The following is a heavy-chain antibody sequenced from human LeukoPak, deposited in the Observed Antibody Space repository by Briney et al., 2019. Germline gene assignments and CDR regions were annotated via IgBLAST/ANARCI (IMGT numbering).Heavy chain of an antibody. CDR1: GGSFSDYY. V-gene: IGHV4-34*01. CDR2: INHSGST. D-gene: IGHD3-22*01. Sequence: SETLSLTCAVYGGSFSDYYWSWIRQPPGKGLEWIGEINHSGSTNYNPSLKSRVTISVDTSKNQFSLKLSSATAADTAVYYCARGREDYYDSSGYYDGYYWGQGTLVTVSS. CDR3: ARGREDYYDSSGYYDGYY. J-gene: IGHJ4*02.